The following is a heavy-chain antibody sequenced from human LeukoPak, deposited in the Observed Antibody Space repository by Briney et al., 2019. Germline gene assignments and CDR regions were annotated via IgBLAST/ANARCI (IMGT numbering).Heavy chain of an antibody. CDR1: GFTFSSYG. V-gene: IGHV3-30*02. D-gene: IGHD3-16*02. CDR3: ANLYVWGSYRYSMDV. J-gene: IGHJ6*03. CDR2: IRYDGSNK. Sequence: SGGSLRLSCAASGFTFSSYGMHWVRQAPGRGLEWVAFIRYDGSNKYYAGSVKGRFTIPRDNSKNTLYLQMNSLRAEDTAVYYCANLYVWGSYRYSMDVWGKGTTVTVSS.